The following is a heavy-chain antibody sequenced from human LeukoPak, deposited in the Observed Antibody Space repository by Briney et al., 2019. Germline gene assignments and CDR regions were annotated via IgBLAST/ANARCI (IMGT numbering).Heavy chain of an antibody. CDR1: GFTFSGYA. CDR2: ISSSGTMI. V-gene: IGHV3-48*03. CDR3: VGDSGGYYEGSFDY. D-gene: IGHD3-22*01. J-gene: IGHJ4*02. Sequence: PGGSLRLSCAASGFTFSGYAMNWVRQAPGKGLEWISYISSSGTMIYWADSVKGRITISRDNSKNSLYLQMNSLRAEDTAVYYCVGDSGGYYEGSFDYWGQGTLVTVSS.